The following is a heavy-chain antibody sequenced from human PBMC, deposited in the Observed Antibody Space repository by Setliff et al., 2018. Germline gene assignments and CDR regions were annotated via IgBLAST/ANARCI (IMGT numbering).Heavy chain of an antibody. CDR3: ARSFSRSEKFLLDY. J-gene: IGHJ4*02. V-gene: IGHV4-34*12. CDR1: GGSFSGYY. CDR2: IIHSGST. D-gene: IGHD2-15*01. Sequence: LSLTCAVYGGSFSGYYWSWIRQPPGKRLEWIGEIIHSGSTNYNPSLKSRVTISMDTSKNQFSLKVNSVTAADTAVYYCARSFSRSEKFLLDYWGQGALVTVSS.